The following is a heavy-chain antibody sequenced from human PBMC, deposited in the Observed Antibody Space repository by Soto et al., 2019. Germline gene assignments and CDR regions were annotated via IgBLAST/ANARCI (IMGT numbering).Heavy chain of an antibody. V-gene: IGHV3-48*01. CDR3: RTSVITYWYFDL. J-gene: IGHJ2*01. Sequence: EVQLVESGGGLVQPGGSLRLSCAASGFTFSSYSMNWVRQAPGKGLEWVSYISSSSSTIYYADSVKGRFTISRDNAKNSLYLHMNSLRAEDTAVYYCRTSVITYWYFDLWGRGTLVTVSS. CDR2: ISSSSSTI. CDR1: GFTFSSYS. D-gene: IGHD2-21*01.